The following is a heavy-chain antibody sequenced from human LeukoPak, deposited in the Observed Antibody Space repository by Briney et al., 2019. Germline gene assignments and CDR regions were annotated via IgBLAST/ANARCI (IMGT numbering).Heavy chain of an antibody. J-gene: IGHJ6*02. CDR3: ARGVSIAAAGTAYYGMDV. CDR2: INHSGST. D-gene: IGHD6-13*01. Sequence: SETLSLTCAVYGGSFSGYYWSWIRQPPGKGLEWIGEINHSGSTNYNPSLKSRVTISVDTSKNQFSLKLSSVTAADTAVYYCARGVSIAAAGTAYYGMDVWGRGTTVTVSS. V-gene: IGHV4-34*01. CDR1: GGSFSGYY.